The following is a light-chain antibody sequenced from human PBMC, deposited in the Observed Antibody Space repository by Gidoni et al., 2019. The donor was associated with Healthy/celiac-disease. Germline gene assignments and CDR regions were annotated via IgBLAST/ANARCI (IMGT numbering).Light chain of an antibody. CDR2: GAS. Sequence: EIVLPQSPGTLSLSPGESATLSCRASQSVSSSYLAWYQQKPGQAPRLLIYGASSRATGIPDRFSGSGSGTDFTLTISRLEPEDFAVYYCQQYGNSPSFGGGTKVEIK. CDR3: QQYGNSPS. V-gene: IGKV3-20*01. CDR1: QSVSSSY. J-gene: IGKJ4*01.